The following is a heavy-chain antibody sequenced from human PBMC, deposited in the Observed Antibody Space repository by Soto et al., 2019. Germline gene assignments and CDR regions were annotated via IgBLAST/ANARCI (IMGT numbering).Heavy chain of an antibody. D-gene: IGHD3-22*01. CDR2: IYYTGST. Sequence: KPSETLSLTCSVSGGSISPYFWSWIRKPAGKGLEWIGRIYYTGSTNYNPPLKSRVSMSLDRARNQISLKVNFLTAADTAVYYCAREGGYFDSSGSGVYHYYGVDVWGRGTTVTVSS. CDR1: GGSISPYF. CDR3: AREGGYFDSSGSGVYHYYGVDV. J-gene: IGHJ6*02. V-gene: IGHV4-4*07.